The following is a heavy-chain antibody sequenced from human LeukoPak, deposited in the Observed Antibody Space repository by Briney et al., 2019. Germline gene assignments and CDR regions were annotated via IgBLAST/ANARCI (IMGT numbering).Heavy chain of an antibody. J-gene: IGHJ4*02. CDR2: ISSSSSYI. V-gene: IGHV3-21*01. CDR1: GFTFRSYN. CDR3: ARGASRADY. Sequence: GGTLRLSCAASGFTFRSYNMNWVRQAPGKRPEWVSSISSSSSYIYYADSVKGRFTISRDNAKNSLYLQMNSLRAEDTALYYCARGASRADYWGQGTLVTVSS.